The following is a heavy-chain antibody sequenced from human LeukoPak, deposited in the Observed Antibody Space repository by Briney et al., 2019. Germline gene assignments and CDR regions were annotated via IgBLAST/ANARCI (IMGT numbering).Heavy chain of an antibody. J-gene: IGHJ4*02. V-gene: IGHV3-21*01. CDR2: ISSSSSYI. CDR1: GFTFSSYS. CDR3: ARQDTAMDYFDY. Sequence: GGSLRLSCAASGFTFSSYSMNWVRQAAGKGLEWVSSISSSSSYIYYADSVKGRFTISRDNAKNSLYLQMNSLRAEDTAVYYCARQDTAMDYFDYWGQGPLVTVSS. D-gene: IGHD5-18*01.